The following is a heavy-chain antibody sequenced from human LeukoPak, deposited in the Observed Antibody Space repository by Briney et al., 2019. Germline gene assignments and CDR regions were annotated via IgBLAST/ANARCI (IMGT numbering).Heavy chain of an antibody. CDR2: IIPIFGTA. D-gene: IGHD3-22*01. Sequence: ASVKVSCKASGGTFSSYAISWVRQAPGQGLEWMGGIIPIFGTANYAQKFQGRVTITADESTSTAYMELSSLRSEDTAVYYCARSGRVISGYGMDVWGQGTTVTVSS. CDR3: ARSGRVISGYGMDV. V-gene: IGHV1-69*13. J-gene: IGHJ6*02. CDR1: GGTFSSYA.